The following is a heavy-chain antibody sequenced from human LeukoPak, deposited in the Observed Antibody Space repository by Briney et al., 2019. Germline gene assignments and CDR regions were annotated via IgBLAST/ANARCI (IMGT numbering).Heavy chain of an antibody. V-gene: IGHV3-48*03. D-gene: IGHD4-17*01. Sequence: GGSLRLSCAASGFTFSSYEMNWVRQAPGKGLEWVSYISSSGSTIYYADSVKGRFTISRDNAKNSLYLQMNSLRAEDTAVYYCARSGYGDYAFSVAFDIWGQGTMVTVSS. CDR3: ARSGYGDYAFSVAFDI. J-gene: IGHJ3*02. CDR1: GFTFSSYE. CDR2: ISSSGSTI.